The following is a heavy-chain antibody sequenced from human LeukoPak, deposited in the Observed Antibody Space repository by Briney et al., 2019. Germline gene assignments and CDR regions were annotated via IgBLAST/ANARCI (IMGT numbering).Heavy chain of an antibody. CDR2: IYTSGST. V-gene: IGHV4-4*07. Sequence: SETLSLTCTVSGGSISSYHWSWIRQPAGKGLEWIGRIYTSGSTNYNPSLKSRVTMSVDASKNHFSLKLSSVTAADTTGSYCAGDLSYCNSTSCNTHYYYYYMDVWGKGTTVTVSS. CDR3: AGDLSYCNSTSCNTHYYYYYMDV. CDR1: GGSISSYH. D-gene: IGHD2-2*02. J-gene: IGHJ6*03.